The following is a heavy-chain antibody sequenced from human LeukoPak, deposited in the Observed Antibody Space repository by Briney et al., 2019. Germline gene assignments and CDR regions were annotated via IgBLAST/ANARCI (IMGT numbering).Heavy chain of an antibody. Sequence: ASVKVSCKASGYTFTGYYMHWVRQAPGQGLEWMGWINPNSGGTNYAQKFQGRVTMTRDTSISTAYMELSRLRSDGTAVYYCARDPVYGSYGGFDYWGQGTLVTVSS. J-gene: IGHJ4*02. CDR1: GYTFTGYY. CDR3: ARDPVYGSYGGFDY. D-gene: IGHD1-26*01. V-gene: IGHV1-2*02. CDR2: INPNSGGT.